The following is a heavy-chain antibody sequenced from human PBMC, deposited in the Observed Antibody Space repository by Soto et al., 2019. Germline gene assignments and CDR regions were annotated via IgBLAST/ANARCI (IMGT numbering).Heavy chain of an antibody. D-gene: IGHD3-22*01. CDR1: GFTFSSFG. CDR3: AKGSSGYYYPHLDY. J-gene: IGHJ4*02. V-gene: IGHV3-30*18. Sequence: PGGSLRLSCAAFGFTFSSFGMHWVRQAPGKGLEWVAIISYDGSNENYADSVKGRFTVSRDNSKNTLSLQMNSLRAEDTVVYFCAKGSSGYYYPHLDYWGQGTLVTVSS. CDR2: ISYDGSNE.